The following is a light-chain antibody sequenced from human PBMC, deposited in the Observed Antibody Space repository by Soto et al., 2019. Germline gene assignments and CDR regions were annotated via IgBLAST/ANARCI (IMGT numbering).Light chain of an antibody. J-gene: IGLJ1*01. Sequence: QSALTQPASASGSPGQSITISCTGTSSDVGGYNYVSWYQHHPGKAPKLMIYEVSNRPSGVSNRFSCSKSGNTASLTISGLQDEDEADDYCSSYTSSSTYVFGTGTKLTVL. V-gene: IGLV2-14*01. CDR1: SSDVGGYNY. CDR3: SSYTSSSTYV. CDR2: EVS.